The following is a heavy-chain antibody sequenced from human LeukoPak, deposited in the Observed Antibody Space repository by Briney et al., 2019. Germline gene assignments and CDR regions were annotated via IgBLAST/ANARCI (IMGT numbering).Heavy chain of an antibody. J-gene: IGHJ4*02. CDR1: GYPFTGYY. V-gene: IGHV1-2*06. CDR3: TRSWIQLWTPDFDH. D-gene: IGHD5-18*01. CDR2: INPNSGGT. Sequence: ASVKVSCKASGYPFTGYYMHWLRQAPGQGLEWMGRINPNSGGTKYAQKFQNRVTMTSDTSVSTAYMELNGLRSDGTAIYYCTRSWIQLWTPDFDHWGQGTLVTVSS.